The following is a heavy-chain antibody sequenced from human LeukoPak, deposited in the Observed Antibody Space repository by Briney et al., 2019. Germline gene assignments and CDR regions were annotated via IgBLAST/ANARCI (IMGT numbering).Heavy chain of an antibody. CDR1: GLTFSNAW. Sequence: GSSLRLSCAASGLTFSNAWMNWVRQAPGKGLEWVSYISPGSTYVYLADSVKGRFTISRDNAKNSLYLQMNSLRAEDTAVYYCARDSGYCSGGSCYHDASDIWGQGTMVTVSS. CDR3: ARDSGYCSGGSCYHDASDI. D-gene: IGHD2-15*01. V-gene: IGHV3-21*01. CDR2: ISPGSTYV. J-gene: IGHJ3*02.